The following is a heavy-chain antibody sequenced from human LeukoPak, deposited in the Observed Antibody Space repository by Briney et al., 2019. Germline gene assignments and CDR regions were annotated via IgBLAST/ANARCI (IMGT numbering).Heavy chain of an antibody. J-gene: IGHJ5*01. CDR2: IYYNGNT. Sequence: SETLSLTCTVSGGSISPYYWTWIRQPPGKGLEWIGYIYYNGNTNYNPSLKSRITISVDTSKNQFSLRLKSVTAADTAVYYCARGPLSSRTTWTWIDPWGQGSPLTVSS. V-gene: IGHV4-59*01. CDR1: GGSISPYY. D-gene: IGHD6-13*01. CDR3: ARGPLSSRTTWTWIDP.